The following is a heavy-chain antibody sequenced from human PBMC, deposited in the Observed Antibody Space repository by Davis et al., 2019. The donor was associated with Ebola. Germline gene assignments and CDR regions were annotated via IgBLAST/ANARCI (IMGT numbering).Heavy chain of an antibody. J-gene: IGHJ6*02. V-gene: IGHV1-18*04. CDR2: ISAYNGNT. CDR3: ARGGVVVPAAIVRGMDV. CDR1: GYSFTSYW. D-gene: IGHD2-2*01. Sequence: ASVKVSCKGSGYSFTSYWISWVRQAPGQGLEWMGWISAYNGNTNYAQKLQGRVTMTTDTSTSTAYMELRSLRSDDTAVYYCARGGVVVPAAIVRGMDVWGQGTTVTVSS.